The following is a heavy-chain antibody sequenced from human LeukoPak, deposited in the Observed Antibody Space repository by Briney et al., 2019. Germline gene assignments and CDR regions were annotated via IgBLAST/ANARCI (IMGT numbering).Heavy chain of an antibody. J-gene: IGHJ4*02. CDR1: GYTSTGYY. CDR3: AREMDRITGTTSFDY. V-gene: IGHV1-2*02. D-gene: IGHD1-20*01. Sequence: ASVKVSCKASGYTSTGYYMHWVRQAPGQGLEWMGWINPNSGGTNYAQKFQGRVTMTRDTSISTAYMELSRLRSDDTAVYYCAREMDRITGTTSFDYWGQGTLVTVSS. CDR2: INPNSGGT.